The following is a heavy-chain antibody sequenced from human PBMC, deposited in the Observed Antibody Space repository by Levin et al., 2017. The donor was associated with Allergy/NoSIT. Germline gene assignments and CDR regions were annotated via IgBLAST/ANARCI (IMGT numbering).Heavy chain of an antibody. D-gene: IGHD3-9*01. V-gene: IGHV3-23*01. CDR2: ISGSGGST. CDR3: ANPGGDILTGYVVY. Sequence: GESLKISCAASGFTFSSYAMSWVRQAPGKGLEWVSAISGSGGSTYYADSVKGRFTISRDNSKNTLYLQMNSLRAEDTAVYYCANPGGDILTGYVVYWGQGTLVTVSS. CDR1: GFTFSSYA. J-gene: IGHJ4*02.